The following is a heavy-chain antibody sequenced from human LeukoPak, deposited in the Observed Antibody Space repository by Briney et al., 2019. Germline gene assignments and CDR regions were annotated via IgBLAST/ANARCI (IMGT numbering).Heavy chain of an antibody. CDR2: IRSKGNSYTT. J-gene: IGHJ4*02. V-gene: IGHV3-72*01. D-gene: IGHD2-8*01. Sequence: GGSLRLSCVVSGFTLSDHYMDWVRQAPGKGLEWVGRIRSKGNSYTTEYAASVEGRFTISRDDSKNSLYLQMNSLKTEDTAVYYCVRTIPDCTNGVCYSFDYWGQGTLVTVSS. CDR3: VRTIPDCTNGVCYSFDY. CDR1: GFTLSDHY.